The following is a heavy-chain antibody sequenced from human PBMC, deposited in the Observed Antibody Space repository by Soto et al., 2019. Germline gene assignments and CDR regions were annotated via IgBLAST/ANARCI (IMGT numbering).Heavy chain of an antibody. V-gene: IGHV4-31*03. CDR3: ARDPGDYDSSGLKLYYFDY. Sequence: KASETLSLTCTVSGGSISSGGYYWSWIRQHPGKGLEWIGYIYYSGSTYYNPSLKSRVTISVDASKNQFSLKLSSVTAADTAVYYCARDPGDYDSSGLKLYYFDYWGQGTLVTVSS. J-gene: IGHJ4*02. CDR2: IYYSGST. D-gene: IGHD3-22*01. CDR1: GGSISSGGYY.